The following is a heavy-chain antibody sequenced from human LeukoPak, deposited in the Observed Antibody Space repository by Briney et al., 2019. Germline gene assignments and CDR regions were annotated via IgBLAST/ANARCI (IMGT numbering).Heavy chain of an antibody. CDR3: AREDYDDSGAWYFDL. D-gene: IGHD3-3*01. J-gene: IGHJ2*01. Sequence: SGTLSLTCAVSGGSISRSNWWSWVRQSPGKGLEWIGEIYHSGSANYNPSLKSRVTISVDKSKNQFSLKLTSVTAADTAVYYCAREDYDDSGAWYFDLWGRGTLVIVSS. V-gene: IGHV4-4*02. CDR2: IYHSGSA. CDR1: GGSISRSNW.